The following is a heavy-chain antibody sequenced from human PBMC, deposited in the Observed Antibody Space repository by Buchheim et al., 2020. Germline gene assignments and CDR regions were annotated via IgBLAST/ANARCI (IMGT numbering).Heavy chain of an antibody. V-gene: IGHV5-51*01. D-gene: IGHD5-24*01. J-gene: IGHJ4*02. CDR3: ARGVRDSRGYNFYF. CDR2: IYPGDSYT. CDR1: GYSFTGAY. Sequence: EVQLVQSGAEVKRPGESLKISCQGSGYSFTGAYIAWVRQMPGKGLEWMGLIYPGDSYTAYNPSFQGQVTMSVDKSIRTAYLQGRSLRGSDTAMYYCARGVRDSRGYNFYFLGQGTL.